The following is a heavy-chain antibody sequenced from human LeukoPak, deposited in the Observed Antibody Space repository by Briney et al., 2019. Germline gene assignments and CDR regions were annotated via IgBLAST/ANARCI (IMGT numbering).Heavy chain of an antibody. D-gene: IGHD1-26*01. CDR2: IKRKTDGGTT. CDR1: GFTFSNAW. Sequence: GGSLRLSREASGFTFSNAWMSWVRQAPGKGLEWVGRIKRKTDGGTTDYAAPVKGRFTISRDDSKNTLYLQMNSLKTEDTAVYYCSTSTDSRYSGSYSGSWGQGTLVTVSS. V-gene: IGHV3-15*01. J-gene: IGHJ5*02. CDR3: STSTDSRYSGSYSGS.